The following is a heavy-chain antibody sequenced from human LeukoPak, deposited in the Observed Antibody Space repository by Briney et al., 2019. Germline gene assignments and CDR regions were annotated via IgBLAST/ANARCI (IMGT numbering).Heavy chain of an antibody. CDR3: ATPSGDLYYFDY. CDR2: ISSSSSYT. Sequence: GGSLRLSCAASGFTFSDYYMSWIRQAPGKGLEWVSYISSSSSYTNYADSVKGRFTISRDNDKNSLYLQMNSLRAEDTAVYYCATPSGDLYYFDYWGQGTLVTVSS. CDR1: GFTFSDYY. D-gene: IGHD4-17*01. V-gene: IGHV3-11*06. J-gene: IGHJ4*02.